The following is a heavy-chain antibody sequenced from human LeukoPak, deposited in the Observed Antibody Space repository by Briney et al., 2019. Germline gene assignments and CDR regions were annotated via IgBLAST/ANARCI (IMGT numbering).Heavy chain of an antibody. D-gene: IGHD1-26*01. V-gene: IGHV3-23*01. CDR1: GFDFSTYA. J-gene: IGHJ4*02. CDR2: ICGGDT. Sequence: GGSLRLSCAASGFDFSTYAMSWVRQAPGKGLEWVSGICGGDTHYADSVKGRFTISRDNSKSTVELHMSSLRVEDTAVYYCAKDGQSFNSMWDYLDSWGRGTLVTVSS. CDR3: AKDGQSFNSMWDYLDS.